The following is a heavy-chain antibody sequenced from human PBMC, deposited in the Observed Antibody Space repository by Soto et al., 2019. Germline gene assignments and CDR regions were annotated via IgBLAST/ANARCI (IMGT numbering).Heavy chain of an antibody. CDR3: ARVGIAVAELDY. Sequence: GGSLRLSCAASGFGFTLRTSAMSWVRQAPGKGLEWVSTFRESGGTTHYANSVKGRFTISRDTSKNQFSLKLSSVTAADTAVYYCARVGIAVAELDYWGQGTLVTVSS. D-gene: IGHD6-19*01. V-gene: IGHV3-23*01. CDR1: GFGFTLRTSA. J-gene: IGHJ4*02. CDR2: FRESGGTT.